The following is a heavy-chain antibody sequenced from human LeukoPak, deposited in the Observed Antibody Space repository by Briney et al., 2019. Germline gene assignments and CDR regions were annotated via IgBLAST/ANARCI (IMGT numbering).Heavy chain of an antibody. CDR1: GGTFASYG. J-gene: IGHJ4*02. D-gene: IGHD3/OR15-3a*01. Sequence: GASVKVSCKASGGTFASYGVTWVRQAPGQGLEWMGTIIPILGPADYAQKFQGRVTISADESTSTAYMDLISLTSEDTAVYYCARDLGAGTGFVDYWGQGTLVTVSS. CDR3: ARDLGAGTGFVDY. CDR2: IIPILGPA. V-gene: IGHV1-69*11.